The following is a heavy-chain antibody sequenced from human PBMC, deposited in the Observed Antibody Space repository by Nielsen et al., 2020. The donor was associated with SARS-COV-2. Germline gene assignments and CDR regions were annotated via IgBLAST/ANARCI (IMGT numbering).Heavy chain of an antibody. D-gene: IGHD5-24*01. J-gene: IGHJ4*02. CDR1: GDSVSSSNW. CDR2: IFYRGNT. CDR3: VRIDMATISVDY. V-gene: IGHV4-61*01. Sequence: SQTLSLTCGVSGDSVSSSNWWSWVRQPPGKGLEWIGYIFYRGNTNYNPSLKSRVTISVDTSKNQFSLKVNSVTAADTAVYYCVRIDMATISVDYWGRGTLVTVSS.